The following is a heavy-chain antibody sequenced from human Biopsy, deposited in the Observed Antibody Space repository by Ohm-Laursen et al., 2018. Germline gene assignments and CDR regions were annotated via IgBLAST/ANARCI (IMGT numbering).Heavy chain of an antibody. J-gene: IGHJ5*02. CDR3: ARHPTGFWFDP. Sequence: GTLSLTCCVSGASVKTSGYYWAWLRQPPGKGLEWIGSIYNTETTFYNPSLKSRVTISVDTSTNQFSLKVSSVTAADTALYFCARHPTGFWFDPWGHGTLVTVSS. CDR1: GASVKTSGYY. V-gene: IGHV4-39*01. CDR2: IYNTETT.